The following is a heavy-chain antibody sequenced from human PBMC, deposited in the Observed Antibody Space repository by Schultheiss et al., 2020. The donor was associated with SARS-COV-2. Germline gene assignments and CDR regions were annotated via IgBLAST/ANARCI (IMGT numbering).Heavy chain of an antibody. J-gene: IGHJ4*02. CDR1: QFTYIHFG. V-gene: IGHV3-23*05. Sequence: GGSLRLSCVLSQFTYIHFGMQWVRQAPGKGLQWVSTIDPTGINTHYADSVRGRFTISRDNSRNTVHLQMNSLRDEDTAVYYCARRFDNWGQGTLVTVSS. CDR3: ARRFDN. CDR2: IDPTGINT.